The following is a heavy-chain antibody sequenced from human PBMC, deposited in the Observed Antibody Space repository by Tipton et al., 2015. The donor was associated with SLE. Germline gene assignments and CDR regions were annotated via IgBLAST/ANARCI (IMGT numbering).Heavy chain of an antibody. D-gene: IGHD4-23*01. V-gene: IGHV3-48*03. J-gene: IGHJ4*02. Sequence: SLRLSCAASGFTFSSYETNWVRQAPGKGLEWVSYISSSGSTIYYADSVKGRFTISRDNAKKSLYLQMNSLRAEDTAVYYCAREGVATPDYWGQGTLATVSS. CDR2: ISSSGSTI. CDR1: GFTFSSYE. CDR3: AREGVATPDY.